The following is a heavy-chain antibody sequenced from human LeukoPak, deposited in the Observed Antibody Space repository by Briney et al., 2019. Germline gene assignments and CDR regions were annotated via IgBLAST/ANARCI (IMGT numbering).Heavy chain of an antibody. CDR1: GYPFSGYY. CDR3: ARENLNYYGSGSYLY. V-gene: IGHV1-2*02. D-gene: IGHD3-10*01. Sequence: ASVQVSCKASGYPFSGYYIHWVRQGPGQGLEWLGWINPESGATKYAQRFEGRVTLTRDTSVTTVRMELSGLRYDDSAVYYCARENLNYYGSGSYLYWGQGSQVTVSS. CDR2: INPESGAT. J-gene: IGHJ4*02.